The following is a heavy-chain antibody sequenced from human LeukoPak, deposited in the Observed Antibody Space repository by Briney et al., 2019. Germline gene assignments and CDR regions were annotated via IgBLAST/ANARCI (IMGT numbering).Heavy chain of an antibody. CDR3: AKDPDCTSGVCYTFFDY. D-gene: IGHD2-8*01. V-gene: IGHV3-53*01. Sequence: GGSLRLSCAASGFTVGGDYMSWVRQPPGKRLEWVSAIYSGGSTYYADSVKGRFTISRDNSKNTLYLQMNSLRAEDTAVYYCAKDPDCTSGVCYTFFDYWGQGTLVTVSS. CDR2: IYSGGST. CDR1: GFTVGGDY. J-gene: IGHJ4*02.